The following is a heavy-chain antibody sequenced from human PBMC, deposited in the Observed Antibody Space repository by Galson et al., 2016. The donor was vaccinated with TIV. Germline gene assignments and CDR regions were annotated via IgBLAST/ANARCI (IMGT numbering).Heavy chain of an antibody. D-gene: IGHD1-1*01. J-gene: IGHJ4*02. V-gene: IGHV4-34*01. Sequence: SETLSLTCAVYGGSFSGSYWSWIRQPPGKGLEWIGEINHSGGTNYNPSLKIRVTMFVDTSKNHFSLRLRSMTAADTAVYYCARLSEWQLAYFDFWGQGTLVTVSS. CDR2: INHSGGT. CDR3: ARLSEWQLAYFDF. CDR1: GGSFSGSY.